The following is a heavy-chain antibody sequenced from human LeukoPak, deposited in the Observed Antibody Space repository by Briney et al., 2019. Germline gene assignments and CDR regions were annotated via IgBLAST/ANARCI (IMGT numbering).Heavy chain of an antibody. CDR1: GFTFRSHW. V-gene: IGHV3-74*01. Sequence: PGGSLRLSCAAYGFTFRSHWMHWVRQPPGKGLVWVSRISSDGSSTSYADSVKGRFTISRDNAKNTLHLQMNSLRAEDTAVYYCARDLGGVTDYWGQGTLVTVSS. CDR2: ISSDGSST. CDR3: ARDLGGVTDY. D-gene: IGHD2-21*02. J-gene: IGHJ4*02.